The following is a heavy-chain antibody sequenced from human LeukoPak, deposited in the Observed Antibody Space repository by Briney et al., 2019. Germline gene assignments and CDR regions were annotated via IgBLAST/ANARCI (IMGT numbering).Heavy chain of an antibody. CDR3: ARGTQHSSGWYSNKTLWFDP. V-gene: IGHV4-30-4*01. CDR2: IYYSGST. CDR1: GGSISSGDYY. J-gene: IGHJ5*02. D-gene: IGHD6-19*01. Sequence: PSETLSLTCTVSGGSISSGDYYWSWIRQPPGKGLEWIGYIYYSGSTYYNPPLKSRVTISVDTSKNQFSLKLSSVTAADTAVYYCARGTQHSSGWYSNKTLWFDPWGQGTLVTVSS.